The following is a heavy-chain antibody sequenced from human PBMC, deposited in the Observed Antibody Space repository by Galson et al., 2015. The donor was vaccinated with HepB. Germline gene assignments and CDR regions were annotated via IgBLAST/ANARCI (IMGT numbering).Heavy chain of an antibody. D-gene: IGHD2-2*01. V-gene: IGHV1-3*01. CDR1: GYTFTSYI. CDR3: ASVRCTSCYLSAAAAFDI. Sequence: SVKVSCKASGYTFTSYIMHWVRQAPGQRLEWMGWINAANGDTNYAQKLQGRVTMTTDTSTSTAYMELRSLRSDDTAVYYCASVRCTSCYLSAAAAFDIWGQGTMVTVSS. J-gene: IGHJ3*02. CDR2: INAANGDT.